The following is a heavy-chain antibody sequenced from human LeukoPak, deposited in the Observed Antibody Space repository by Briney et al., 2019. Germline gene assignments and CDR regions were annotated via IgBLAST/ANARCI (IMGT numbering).Heavy chain of an antibody. V-gene: IGHV3-30*03. CDR3: ARAYYDSSGYYYSYYYYGMDV. Sequence: PGGSLRLSCAASGFTFSSYGMHWVRQAPGKGLEWVAVISYDGSNKYYADSVKGRFTISRDNSKNTLYLQMNSLRAEDTAVYYCARAYYDSSGYYYSYYYYGMDVWGQGTTVTVSS. J-gene: IGHJ6*02. D-gene: IGHD3-22*01. CDR1: GFTFSSYG. CDR2: ISYDGSNK.